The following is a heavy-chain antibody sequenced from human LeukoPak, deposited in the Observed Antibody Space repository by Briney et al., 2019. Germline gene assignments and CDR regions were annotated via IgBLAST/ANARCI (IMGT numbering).Heavy chain of an antibody. Sequence: GGSLRLSCAASGFTFSSYAMSWVRQAPGKGLEWVSAISGSGGSTYYADSVKGRFTISRDNSKNTLYLQMNSLRAEDTAVYYCAKIDRSSSWYSPFDYWGQGTLVTVSS. V-gene: IGHV3-23*01. CDR2: ISGSGGST. J-gene: IGHJ4*02. CDR3: AKIDRSSSWYSPFDY. D-gene: IGHD6-13*01. CDR1: GFTFSSYA.